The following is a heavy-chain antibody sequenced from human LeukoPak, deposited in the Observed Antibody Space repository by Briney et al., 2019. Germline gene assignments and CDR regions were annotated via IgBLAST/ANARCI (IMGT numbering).Heavy chain of an antibody. D-gene: IGHD1-26*01. CDR2: ISYDGSNK. CDR3: ARDLFRGSSLTE. Sequence: GGSLRLSCAASGFTFSSYGMHWVRQAPGKGLEWVAVISYDGSNKYYADSVKGRFTISRDNAKNSLYLQMNSLRAEDTAVYYCARDLFRGSSLTEWGQGTLVTVSS. CDR1: GFTFSSYG. V-gene: IGHV3-30*03. J-gene: IGHJ4*02.